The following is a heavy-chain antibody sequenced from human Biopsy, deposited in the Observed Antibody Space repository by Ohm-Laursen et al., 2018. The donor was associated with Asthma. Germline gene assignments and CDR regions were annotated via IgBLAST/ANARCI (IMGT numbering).Heavy chain of an antibody. CDR2: ISLNTGDA. CDR3: ARAPYSDAIDS. J-gene: IGHJ4*02. Sequence: ASVKVSCKTSGFPFTAYYIHWVRQAPGQGLEWMGWISLNTGDANLAQKFRGWVTMTRDTSIGTAYLVLSGLKSHDTAVYYCARAPYSDAIDSWGQGALVAVSS. D-gene: IGHD1-26*01. CDR1: GFPFTAYY. V-gene: IGHV1-2*04.